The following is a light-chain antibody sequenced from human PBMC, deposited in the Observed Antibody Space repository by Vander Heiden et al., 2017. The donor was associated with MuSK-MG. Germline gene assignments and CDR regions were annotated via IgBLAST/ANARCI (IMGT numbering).Light chain of an antibody. Sequence: DIQMTQSPSSVSASVGDRVTITCQASQSISNWLDWYQQKPGKAPKLLIYAASSLQRGVPSRFSGSGSGTDFTLTISSLQPDDFATYYCQQDNSFPCTFGQGTKVDIK. V-gene: IGKV1-12*01. CDR3: QQDNSFPCT. CDR2: AAS. CDR1: QSISNW. J-gene: IGKJ2*02.